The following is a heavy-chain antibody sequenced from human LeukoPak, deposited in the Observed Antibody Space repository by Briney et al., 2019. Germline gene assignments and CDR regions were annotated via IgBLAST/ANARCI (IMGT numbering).Heavy chain of an antibody. V-gene: IGHV4-30-4*01. D-gene: IGHD3-22*01. CDR2: IHYSGNT. J-gene: IGHJ4*02. CDR1: GGSSRSGDYF. CDR3: ARHYGTTGYFSSFFDH. Sequence: PSQTLSLTCAVSGGSSRSGDYFWSWIRQPPGKGLEWIGHIHYSGNTYYNPSLKSRVSISVDTSKNQFSLQLSSVTAADTAVYYCARHYGTTGYFSSFFDHWGQGTLVTVSS.